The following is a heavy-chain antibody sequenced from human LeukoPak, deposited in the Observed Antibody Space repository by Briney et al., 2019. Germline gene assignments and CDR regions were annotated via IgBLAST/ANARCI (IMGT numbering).Heavy chain of an antibody. D-gene: IGHD4-11*01. CDR3: ARDQGEYSNYVYYYYMDV. V-gene: IGHV1-46*01. CDR1: GYTFTSYY. Sequence: ASVKVSCKASGYTFTSYYMHWVRQASGQGLEWMGIINPSGGSTSYAQKFQGRVTMTRDMSTSTVYMELSSLRSEDTAVYYCARDQGEYSNYVYYYYMDVWGKGTTVTVSS. CDR2: INPSGGST. J-gene: IGHJ6*03.